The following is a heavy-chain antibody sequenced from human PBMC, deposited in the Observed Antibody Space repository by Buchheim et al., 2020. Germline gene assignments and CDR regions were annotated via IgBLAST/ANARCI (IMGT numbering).Heavy chain of an antibody. CDR2: IYHSGST. D-gene: IGHD3-3*01. J-gene: IGHJ5*02. Sequence: QVQLQESGPGLVKPSGTLSLTCAVSGGSISSENWWSWVRQPPGKGLEWIGEIYHSGSTNYNPSLKSRVTISVDKSKNQLSLKLSSVTAADTAVYYGARDLGVDYRDHRPIREVWFDPWGQGTL. CDR1: GGSISSENW. V-gene: IGHV4-4*02. CDR3: ARDLGVDYRDHRPIREVWFDP.